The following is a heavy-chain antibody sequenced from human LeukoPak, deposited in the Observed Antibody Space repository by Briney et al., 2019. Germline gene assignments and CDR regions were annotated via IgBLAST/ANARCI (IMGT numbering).Heavy chain of an antibody. CDR1: GFTFSSYS. CDR3: ARNQRRSVGELKGYYYGMDV. J-gene: IGHJ6*02. D-gene: IGHD3-10*01. V-gene: IGHV3-21*01. Sequence: KPGGSLRLSCAASGFTFSSYSMNWVRQAPGKGLEWVSSISSSSSYIYYADSVKGRFTISRDNAKNSLYLQMNSLRGEDTAVYYCARNQRRSVGELKGYYYGMDVWGQGTTVTVSS. CDR2: ISSSSSYI.